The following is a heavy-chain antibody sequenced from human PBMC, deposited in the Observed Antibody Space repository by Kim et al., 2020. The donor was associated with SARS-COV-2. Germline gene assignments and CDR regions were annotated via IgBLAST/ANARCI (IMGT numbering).Heavy chain of an antibody. V-gene: IGHV3-23*01. CDR3: AKDGGGYHFDY. J-gene: IGHJ4*02. Sequence: TYDAESVKGRFTSDRDNAKNTLYMQMNSLRAEDTAVYYGAKDGGGYHFDYWGQGTLVTVSS. CDR2: T. D-gene: IGHD5-18*01.